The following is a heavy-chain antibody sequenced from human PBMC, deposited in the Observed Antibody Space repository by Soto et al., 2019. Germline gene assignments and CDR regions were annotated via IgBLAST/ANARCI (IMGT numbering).Heavy chain of an antibody. V-gene: IGHV1-3*01. D-gene: IGHD3-3*01. CDR2: INAGNGNT. CDR3: ARSSGVYDLLA. CDR1: GYTFTSYA. J-gene: IGHJ5*02. Sequence: ASAKVSCKASGYTFTSYAMHWVRQAPGQRLEWMGWINAGNGNTKYSQKFQGRVTITRDTSANTAYMELSSLRSEDTAVYYCARSSGVYDLLAWGQGTLVTVSS.